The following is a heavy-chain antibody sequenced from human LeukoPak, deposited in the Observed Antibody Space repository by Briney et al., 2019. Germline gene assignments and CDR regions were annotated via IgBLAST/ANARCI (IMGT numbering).Heavy chain of an antibody. CDR3: ARDPLGTRPGFDY. V-gene: IGHV3-30*04. Sequence: GGSLRLSCAASGFTFSSYAMHWVRQAPGKGLEWVAVISYDGSNKYYADSVEGRFTISRDNSKNTLYLQMNSLRAEDTAVYYCARDPLGTRPGFDYWGQGTLVTVS. CDR1: GFTFSSYA. CDR2: ISYDGSNK. J-gene: IGHJ4*02. D-gene: IGHD1-1*01.